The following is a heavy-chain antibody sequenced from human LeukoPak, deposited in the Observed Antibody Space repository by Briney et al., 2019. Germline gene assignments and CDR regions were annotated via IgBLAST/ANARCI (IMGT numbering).Heavy chain of an antibody. V-gene: IGHV3-33*08. CDR2: IWYDGSDK. CDR1: GFTFSSHW. J-gene: IGHJ4*02. Sequence: PGGSLRLPCAASGFTFSSHWMNWVRQAPGKGLEWVAVIWYDGSDKYYADSVKGRFSISRDNSKNTLYLQMNSLRAEDTAVYYCARELPPVVNFYLDAWGPGTLVTVSS. D-gene: IGHD3-22*01. CDR3: ARELPPVVNFYLDA.